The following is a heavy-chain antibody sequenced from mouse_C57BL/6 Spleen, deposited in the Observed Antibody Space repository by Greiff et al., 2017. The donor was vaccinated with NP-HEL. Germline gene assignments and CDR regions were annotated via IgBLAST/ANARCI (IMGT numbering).Heavy chain of an antibody. D-gene: IGHD2-5*01. CDR2: IYPGDGDT. CDR1: GYAFSSYW. CDR3: ARKGTYSNYDAWFAY. V-gene: IGHV1-80*01. Sequence: QVQLQQSGAELVKPGASVKISCKASGYAFSSYWMNWVKQRPGKGLEWIGQIYPGDGDTNYNGKFKGKATLTADKSSSTAYMQLSSLTSEDSAVYCCARKGTYSNYDAWFAYWGQGTLVTVSA. J-gene: IGHJ3*01.